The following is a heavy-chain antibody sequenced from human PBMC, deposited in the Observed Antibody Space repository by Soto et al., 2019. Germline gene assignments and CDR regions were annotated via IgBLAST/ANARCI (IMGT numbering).Heavy chain of an antibody. CDR3: TRDRGAQCLVPTAY. D-gene: IGHD6-19*01. CDR1: GFTSGHYG. J-gene: IGHJ4*02. Sequence: PGGSLRLSCTASGFTSGHYGMSWFRQAPGKGLEWVGFIRSKAYGGTTEYAASVKGTFTISRDDSKSIAYLEMNTLKTEDTAVYYCTRDRGAQCLVPTAYWGQGTLVTV. V-gene: IGHV3-49*03. CDR2: IRSKAYGGTT.